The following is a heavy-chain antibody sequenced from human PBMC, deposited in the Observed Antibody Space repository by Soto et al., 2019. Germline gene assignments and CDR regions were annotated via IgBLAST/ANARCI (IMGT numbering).Heavy chain of an antibody. Sequence: EVQLVESGGGLVQPGRSLRLSCAASGFTFDDYAMHWVRQAPGKGLEWGSGISWNSGSIGYADSVKGRFTISRDNAKNALYLQMNSLRAEDTALYYCAKAYPIKCSGWYHYYYYGMDVWGQGTTVTVSS. J-gene: IGHJ6*02. V-gene: IGHV3-9*01. D-gene: IGHD6-19*01. CDR2: ISWNSGSI. CDR3: AKAYPIKCSGWYHYYYYGMDV. CDR1: GFTFDDYA.